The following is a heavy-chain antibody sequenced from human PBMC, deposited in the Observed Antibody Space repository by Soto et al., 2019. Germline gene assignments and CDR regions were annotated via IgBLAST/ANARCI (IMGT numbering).Heavy chain of an antibody. D-gene: IGHD4-17*01. J-gene: IGHJ6*02. CDR3: AKGGTVGYYYYYGMDV. V-gene: IGHV3-30*18. CDR2: ISYDGSNT. CDR1: GFTFSSNG. Sequence: QVQLVESGGGVVQPGTSLRLSCSASGFTFSSNGMHWVRQAPGKGLEWVADISYDGSNTYYAEAVKGRIAIFRDNSKNTLYLQVNSQRVEDTAVYYCAKGGTVGYYYYYGMDVWGQGTTVTVSS.